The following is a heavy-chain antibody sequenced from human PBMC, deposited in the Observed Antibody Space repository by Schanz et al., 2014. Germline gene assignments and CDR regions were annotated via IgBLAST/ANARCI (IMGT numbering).Heavy chain of an antibody. Sequence: QVQLIQSGAEVKKPGASVTVSFTASGYTFTSYDINWLRQAPGQDLEWLRWMNPNSGNPGFAQKFRGRVTMTRNTSMSTAYIERHILTSEDTAVYYCARGRTFDYWGQGTLVTVSS. V-gene: IGHV1-8*01. J-gene: IGHJ4*02. CDR2: MNPNSGNP. CDR3: ARGRTFDY. CDR1: GYTFTSYD.